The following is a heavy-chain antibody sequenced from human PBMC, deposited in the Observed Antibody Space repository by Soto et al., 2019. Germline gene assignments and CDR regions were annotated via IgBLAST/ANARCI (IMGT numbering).Heavy chain of an antibody. V-gene: IGHV4-30-4*01. J-gene: IGHJ5*02. Sequence: SETLSLTCTVSGGSISSGDYYWSWIRQPPGKGLEWIGYIYYSGSTYYNPSLKSRVTISVDTSKNQFSLKLSSVTAADTAVYYCARMQGSYNWFDPWGQGTRVTVSS. CDR2: IYYSGST. CDR1: GGSISSGDYY. CDR3: ARMQGSYNWFDP.